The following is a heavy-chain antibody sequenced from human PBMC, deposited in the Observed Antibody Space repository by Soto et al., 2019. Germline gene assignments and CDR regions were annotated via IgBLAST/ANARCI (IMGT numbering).Heavy chain of an antibody. D-gene: IGHD6-13*01. CDR1: GFTFSSYS. Sequence: GGSLRLSCAASGFTFSSYSMNWVRQAPGKGLEWVSYISSSSSTIYYADSVKGRFTISRDNAKNSLYLQMNSLRAEDTAVYYCATHPDRLAEIAWFDPRGQGTLVTVSS. V-gene: IGHV3-48*01. J-gene: IGHJ5*02. CDR2: ISSSSSTI. CDR3: ATHPDRLAEIAWFDP.